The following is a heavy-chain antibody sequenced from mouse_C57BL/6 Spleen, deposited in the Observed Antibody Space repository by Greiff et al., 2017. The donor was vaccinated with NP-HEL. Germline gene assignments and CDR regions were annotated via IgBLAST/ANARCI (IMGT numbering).Heavy chain of an antibody. V-gene: IGHV2-2*01. CDR2: IWRSGST. D-gene: IGHD1-1*01. J-gene: IGHJ4*01. CDR1: GFSLTSYG. Sequence: VKLVESGPGLVQPSQSLSITCTVSGFSLTSYGVHWVRQSPGQGLEWLGVIWRSGSTDYHAAFISRLSISKDNSKSQVFFKMSSLQADDTAIYYCARNYYGSSYNAMDYWGQGTSVTVSS. CDR3: ARNYYGSSYNAMDY.